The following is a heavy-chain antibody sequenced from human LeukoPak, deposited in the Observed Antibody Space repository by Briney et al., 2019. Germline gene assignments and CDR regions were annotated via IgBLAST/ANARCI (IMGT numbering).Heavy chain of an antibody. CDR3: AREGYDSNIYYKADY. CDR2: ISYSGTT. J-gene: IGHJ4*02. CDR1: GGSINTYY. V-gene: IGHV4-59*01. D-gene: IGHD3-22*01. Sequence: SETLSLTCTVSGGSINTYYWSWIRQPPGKGLEWIGYISYSGTTKYNPSLESRVTITIDTSKNQFSLKLSSVTAADTAVYYCAREGYDSNIYYKADYWGQGTLVTVSS.